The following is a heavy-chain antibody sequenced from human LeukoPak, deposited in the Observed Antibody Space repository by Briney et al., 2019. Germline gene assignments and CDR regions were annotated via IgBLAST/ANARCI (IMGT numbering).Heavy chain of an antibody. D-gene: IGHD1-26*01. CDR3: ARLGGSYYTY. CDR2: IKQDGGEK. V-gene: IGHV3-7*01. J-gene: IGHJ4*02. Sequence: GGSLRLSCVASGFAFSSYWMSWVRQAPGKGLEWVANIKQDGGEKYHVDSVKGRFTISRDNAKNSLFLQMNSLRVEDTAVYYCARLGGSYYTYWGQGTLVTVSS. CDR1: GFAFSSYW.